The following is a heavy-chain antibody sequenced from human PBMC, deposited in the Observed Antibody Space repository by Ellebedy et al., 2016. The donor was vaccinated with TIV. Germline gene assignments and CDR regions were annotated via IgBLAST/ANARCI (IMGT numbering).Heavy chain of an antibody. Sequence: GESLKISXAASGFTFSSYSMNWVRQAPGKGLEWVSSISSSSSYIYYADSVKGRFTISRDNAKNSLYLQMNSLRAEDTAVYYCARRVWDYYYMDVWGKGTTVTVSS. J-gene: IGHJ6*03. CDR2: ISSSSSYI. V-gene: IGHV3-21*01. CDR3: ARRVWDYYYMDV. D-gene: IGHD6-6*01. CDR1: GFTFSSYS.